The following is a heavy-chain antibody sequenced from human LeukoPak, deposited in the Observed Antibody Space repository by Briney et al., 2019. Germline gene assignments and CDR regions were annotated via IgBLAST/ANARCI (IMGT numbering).Heavy chain of an antibody. CDR3: ASQEMATTPADY. CDR2: IYYSGST. D-gene: IGHD5-24*01. Sequence: PSETLSLTCTVSGVSISSYYWRWLRQPPGKGLEWIGYIYYSGSTNYNPSLKSRVTISVDTSKNQFSLKLSSVTAADTAVYYCASQEMATTPADYWGQGTLVTVSS. J-gene: IGHJ4*02. CDR1: GVSISSYY. V-gene: IGHV4-59*08.